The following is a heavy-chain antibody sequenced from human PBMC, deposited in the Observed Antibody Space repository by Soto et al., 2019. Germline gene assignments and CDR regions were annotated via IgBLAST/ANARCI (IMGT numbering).Heavy chain of an antibody. J-gene: IGHJ4*02. D-gene: IGHD2-8*02. V-gene: IGHV3-30*18. CDR1: GFIFRNYG. CDR3: AKDGTGGPPYSFDY. Sequence: PGGSLRLSCAASGFIFRNYGMHWVRQAPGKGLEWVTIISYDGSVKYYADSVKGRFTISRDNSKNTLYLQMNSLRAEDTAVYYCAKDGTGGPPYSFDYWGQGTMVTVSS. CDR2: ISYDGSVK.